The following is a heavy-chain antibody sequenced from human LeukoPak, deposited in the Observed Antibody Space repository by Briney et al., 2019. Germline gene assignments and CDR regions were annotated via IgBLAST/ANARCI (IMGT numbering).Heavy chain of an antibody. CDR3: ARRKRGYYDSSGYRGYFDY. CDR1: GYTFTGYY. Sequence: ASVKVSCKASGYTFTGYYMHWVRQAPGQGLEWMGWINPNSGGTNYAQKFQGRVTMTRDTSVSTAYMELSRLRSDDTAVYYCARRKRGYYDSSGYRGYFDYWGQGTLVTVSS. D-gene: IGHD3-22*01. V-gene: IGHV1-2*02. CDR2: INPNSGGT. J-gene: IGHJ4*02.